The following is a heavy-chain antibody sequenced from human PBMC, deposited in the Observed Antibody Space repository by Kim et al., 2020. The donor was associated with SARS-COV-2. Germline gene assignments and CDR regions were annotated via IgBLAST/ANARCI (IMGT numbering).Heavy chain of an antibody. D-gene: IGHD6-19*01. CDR1: GGSISSSSYY. Sequence: SETLSLTCTVSGGSISSSSYYWGWIRQPPGKGLEWIGSIYYSGSSYYNPSLKSRVTISVDTSKNQFSLKLSSVTAADTAVYYCARDSVAGNDGDAFDIWGQGTMVTVSS. CDR2: IYYSGSS. J-gene: IGHJ3*02. V-gene: IGHV4-39*07. CDR3: ARDSVAGNDGDAFDI.